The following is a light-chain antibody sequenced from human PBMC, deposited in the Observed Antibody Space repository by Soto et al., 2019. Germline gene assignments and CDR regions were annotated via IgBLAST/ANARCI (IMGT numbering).Light chain of an antibody. CDR3: QQYNKWPPWT. Sequence: EIVMTQSPATLSVSPGERATRSCRASENIRSNLAWYQQRPGQAPRLLIYDASARAAGTPARFSGSGSGTDFTLTISSLQSEDSAVYFCQQYNKWPPWTFGQGTKVDI. CDR2: DAS. V-gene: IGKV3-15*01. J-gene: IGKJ1*01. CDR1: ENIRSN.